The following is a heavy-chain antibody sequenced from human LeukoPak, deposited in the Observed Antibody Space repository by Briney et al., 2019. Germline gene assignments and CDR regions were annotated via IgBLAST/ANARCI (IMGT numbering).Heavy chain of an antibody. CDR3: ARGDGYVRRFFDL. CDR2: TRDKANRYTT. Sequence: GGSLRLSCAASGFTFSDHYMDWVRQAPGKGLEWVGRTRDKANRYTTEYAASVKGRFTISRDASKTSLYLQMNSLKTEDTAVYRCARGDGYVRRFFDLWGRGTLVTV. V-gene: IGHV3-72*01. CDR1: GFTFSDHY. J-gene: IGHJ2*01. D-gene: IGHD5-24*01.